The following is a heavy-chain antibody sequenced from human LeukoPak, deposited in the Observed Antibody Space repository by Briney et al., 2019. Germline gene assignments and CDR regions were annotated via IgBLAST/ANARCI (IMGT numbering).Heavy chain of an antibody. CDR3: AKLGTHDYGDYPNY. CDR2: IIPIFGTA. Sequence: SVKVSCKASGGTFSSYAISWVRQAPGQGLEWMGGIIPIFGTANYTQKFQGRVTITADESTSTAYMELSSLRSEDTAVYYCAKLGTHDYGDYPNYWGQGTLVTVSS. CDR1: GGTFSSYA. V-gene: IGHV1-69*13. D-gene: IGHD4-17*01. J-gene: IGHJ4*02.